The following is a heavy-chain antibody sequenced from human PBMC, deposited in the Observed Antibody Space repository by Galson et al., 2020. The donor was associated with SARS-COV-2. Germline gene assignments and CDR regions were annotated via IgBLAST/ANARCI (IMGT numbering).Heavy chain of an antibody. D-gene: IGHD2-2*01. V-gene: IGHV3-49*03. CDR2: IRSRAYRGTI. CDR1: GFTFSDYA. Sequence: GGSLRLSCRGSGFTFSDYAMSWFRQAPGKGLEWVGSIRSRAYRGTIEYAASVKGRFIISRDDPKSIAYLQMNNLKTEDTAVYYCAREGLPAAMVGWFDPWGQGTLVTVSS. J-gene: IGHJ5*02. CDR3: AREGLPAAMVGWFDP.